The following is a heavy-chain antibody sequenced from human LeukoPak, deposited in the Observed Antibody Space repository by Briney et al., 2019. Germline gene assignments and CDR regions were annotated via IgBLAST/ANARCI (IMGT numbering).Heavy chain of an antibody. D-gene: IGHD1-26*01. Sequence: GGSLRLSCAASGFTSDDYGMSWVRQAPGKGLEWVSGINWNGGSTGYADSVKGRFTISRDNAKNSLYLQMNRLRAEDKALYYCARGFSGIYYGSYKTTYFDTWGQGTLVTVSS. CDR2: INWNGGST. J-gene: IGHJ4*02. CDR1: GFTSDDYG. CDR3: ARGFSGIYYGSYKTTYFDT. V-gene: IGHV3-20*04.